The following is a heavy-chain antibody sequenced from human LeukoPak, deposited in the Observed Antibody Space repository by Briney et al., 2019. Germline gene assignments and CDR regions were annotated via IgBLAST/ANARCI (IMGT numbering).Heavy chain of an antibody. CDR3: VKDRARYCSGGSCQDLDY. CDR2: ISSNGGST. J-gene: IGHJ4*02. V-gene: IGHV3-64D*06. D-gene: IGHD2-15*01. Sequence: PGGSLRLSCSASGFTFSSYAMHWVRQAPGKGLEYVSAISSNGGSTYYADSVKGRFTISRDNSKNTLYLQMSSLRAEDTAVYYCVKDRARYCSGGSCQDLDYWGQGTLVTVSS. CDR1: GFTFSSYA.